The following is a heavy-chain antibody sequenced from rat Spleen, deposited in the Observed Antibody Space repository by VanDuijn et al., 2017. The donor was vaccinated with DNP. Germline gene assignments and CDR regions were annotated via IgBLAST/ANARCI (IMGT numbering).Heavy chain of an antibody. V-gene: IGHV5S10*01. CDR2: IIYDGSHT. Sequence: EVQLVESGGGVVQPGNSLKLSCAASGFTFSDSAMAWVRQSPKMGLEWVATIIYDGSHTFYRDSVQGRFTISRDNPKTTLYLQMDSLRSDDTATYHCVTRGLYGGYDHWGQGVMVTVSS. J-gene: IGHJ2*01. CDR3: VTRGLYGGYDH. CDR1: GFTFSDSA. D-gene: IGHD1-11*01.